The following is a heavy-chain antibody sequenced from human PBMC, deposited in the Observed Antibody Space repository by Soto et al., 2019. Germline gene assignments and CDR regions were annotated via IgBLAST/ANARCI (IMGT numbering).Heavy chain of an antibody. D-gene: IGHD5-12*01. CDR3: ARDNSGYDFGPYY. CDR2: IYHSGST. Sequence: SETLSLTCSVSGGSITSGRSSWNWIRQPPGQGLEWIAYIYHSGSTYYNPSLKSRVTISVDRSKNSLYLQMNSLRAEDTAVYYCARDNSGYDFGPYYWGQGTLVTVSS. J-gene: IGHJ4*02. CDR1: GGSITSGRSS. V-gene: IGHV4-30-2*01.